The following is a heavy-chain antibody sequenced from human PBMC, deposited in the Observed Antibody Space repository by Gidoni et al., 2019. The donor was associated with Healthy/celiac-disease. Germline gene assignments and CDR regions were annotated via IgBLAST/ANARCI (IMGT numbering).Heavy chain of an antibody. J-gene: IGHJ3*02. V-gene: IGHV3-48*03. D-gene: IGHD1-26*01. Sequence: EVQLVESGGGLVQRGGSLRLSCAASVFTLSSYELNWVRKAPGKGLEWVSYMSSMGSTIYYADSVKGRFTITRDNAKYSLYMQMNSLRAEDTAVYYWARDGIGGASDAFDIWGQGTMVTVSS. CDR1: VFTLSSYE. CDR3: ARDGIGGASDAFDI. CDR2: MSSMGSTI.